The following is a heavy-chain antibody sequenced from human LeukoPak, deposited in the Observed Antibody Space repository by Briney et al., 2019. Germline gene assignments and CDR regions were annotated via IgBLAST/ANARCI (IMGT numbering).Heavy chain of an antibody. CDR1: GFTFSLYA. J-gene: IGHJ4*02. Sequence: PGGSLRLSCAASGFTFSLYAMNWVRQAPGKGLEWISYINDDSSDIHYAGSVRGRFTISRDNARNTLYLQLSNLRAEDTAVYYCARDTFQPGLIDSWGQGTLVTVSS. CDR3: ARDTFQPGLIDS. V-gene: IGHV3-21*05. CDR2: INDDSSDI. D-gene: IGHD2-2*01.